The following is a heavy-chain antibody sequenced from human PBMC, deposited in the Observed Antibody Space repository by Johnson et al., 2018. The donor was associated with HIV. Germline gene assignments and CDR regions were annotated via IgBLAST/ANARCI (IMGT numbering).Heavy chain of an antibody. Sequence: QLVESGGGLVQPGRSLRLSCAASGFTFDDYAMHWVRHAPGKGLEWVSGISWNSGSIGYADSVKGRFTISRDNAKNSLYLQMNSLRAEDTALYYCAKVDVTRAPRGTDAFDIWGQGTMVTVSS. V-gene: IGHV3-9*01. CDR2: ISWNSGSI. D-gene: IGHD3-10*01. CDR1: GFTFDDYA. CDR3: AKVDVTRAPRGTDAFDI. J-gene: IGHJ3*02.